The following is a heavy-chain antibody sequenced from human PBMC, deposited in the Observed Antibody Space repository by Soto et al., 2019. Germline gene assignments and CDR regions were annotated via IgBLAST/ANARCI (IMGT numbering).Heavy chain of an antibody. CDR2: ISGSGGST. V-gene: IGHV3-23*01. J-gene: IGHJ4*02. CDR1: GFTFSSYA. D-gene: IGHD6-13*01. CDR3: AKAPAAAGTGFPFDY. Sequence: EVQLLESGGGLVQPGGSLRLSCAASGFTFSSYAMSWVRQPPGKGLEWVSAISGSGGSTYYADSVKGRFTISRDNSKNTLYLQMNSLRAEDTAVYYCAKAPAAAGTGFPFDYWGQGTLVTVSS.